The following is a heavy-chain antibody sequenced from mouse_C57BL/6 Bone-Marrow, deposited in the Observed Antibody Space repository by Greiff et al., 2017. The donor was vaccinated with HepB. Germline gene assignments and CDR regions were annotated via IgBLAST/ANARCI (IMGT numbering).Heavy chain of an antibody. Sequence: VQLKESGGGLVQPGESLKLSCESTEYEFPSHDMSWVRKTPEKRLELVAAINSDGGSTYYPDTMERRFIISRDNTKKTLYLQMSSLRSEDTALYYCARPFLTSAWFAYWGQGTLVTVSA. CDR3: ARPFLTSAWFAY. D-gene: IGHD1-1*01. CDR2: INSDGGST. V-gene: IGHV5-2*01. CDR1: EYEFPSHD. J-gene: IGHJ3*01.